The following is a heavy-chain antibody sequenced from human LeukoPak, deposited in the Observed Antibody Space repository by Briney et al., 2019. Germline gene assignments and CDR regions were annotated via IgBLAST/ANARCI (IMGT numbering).Heavy chain of an antibody. V-gene: IGHV3-9*01. CDR3: AKDPMVRGVISNWFDP. Sequence: GGSLRLSCAASEFSFSSYAMSWVRQGPGKGLEWVSGISWNSGSIGYADSVKGRFTISRDNAKNSLYLQMNSLRAEDTALYYCAKDPMVRGVISNWFDPWGQGTLVTVSS. CDR2: ISWNSGSI. D-gene: IGHD3-10*01. CDR1: EFSFSSYA. J-gene: IGHJ5*02.